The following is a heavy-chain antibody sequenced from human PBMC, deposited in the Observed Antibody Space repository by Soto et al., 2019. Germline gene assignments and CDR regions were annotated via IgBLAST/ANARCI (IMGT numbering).Heavy chain of an antibody. V-gene: IGHV1-18*01. CDR1: GYTFTNYG. Sequence: QVQLVQSRAEVKKPGASVKVSCKTSGYTFTNYGISWVRQAPGQGLEWMGWINTHNGNTNYAQTLQSRVNMTTDTSTSTAYMDVRSLRSDDTALYYCARHGSATTVYFDLWGQGTLVTVSS. CDR3: ARHGSATTVYFDL. D-gene: IGHD3-10*01. CDR2: INTHNGNT. J-gene: IGHJ4*02.